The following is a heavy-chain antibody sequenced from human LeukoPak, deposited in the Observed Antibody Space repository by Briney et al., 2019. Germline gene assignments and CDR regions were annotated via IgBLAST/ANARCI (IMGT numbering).Heavy chain of an antibody. D-gene: IGHD3-22*01. V-gene: IGHV3-66*01. CDR2: IYSGGST. CDR1: GFTVSSNY. CDR3: ARGEGAPRHSSGYYYDI. Sequence: ESLRLSCAASGFTVSSNYMSWVRQAPGKGLEWVSVIYSGGSTYYADSVKGRFTISRDNSKNTLYLQMNSLRAEDTAVYYCARGEGAPRHSSGYYYDIWGQGTMVTVSS. J-gene: IGHJ3*02.